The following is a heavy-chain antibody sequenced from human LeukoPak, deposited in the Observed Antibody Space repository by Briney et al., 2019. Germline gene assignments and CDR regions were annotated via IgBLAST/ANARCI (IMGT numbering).Heavy chain of an antibody. CDR2: ISTYGGST. CDR3: ARPNTGATGYFFDY. D-gene: IGHD1/OR15-1a*01. J-gene: IGHJ4*02. V-gene: IGHV1-18*01. CDR1: GYTFISYG. Sequence: GASVKVSCKASGYTFISYGVGWVRQAPGQGLEWMGWISTYGGSTNYAQKLQGRVTVTTDTSTRTVYMELRSLTSDDTAVYYCARPNTGATGYFFDYWGQGTLVTVSS.